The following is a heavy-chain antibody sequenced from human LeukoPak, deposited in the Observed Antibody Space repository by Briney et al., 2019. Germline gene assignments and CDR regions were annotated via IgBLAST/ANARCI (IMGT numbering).Heavy chain of an antibody. CDR3: ARLRDYFDNSGYPYYFDY. CDR2: IYPGDSDT. J-gene: IGHJ4*02. Sequence: GESLQISCKGSGYRFTSYWIGWVRQLPGKGLEWMGIIYPGDSDTRYSPSFQGQVTISADKSISTAYLQWSSLKASDTAVYYCARLRDYFDNSGYPYYFDYWGQGTLVTVSS. CDR1: GYRFTSYW. V-gene: IGHV5-51*01. D-gene: IGHD3-22*01.